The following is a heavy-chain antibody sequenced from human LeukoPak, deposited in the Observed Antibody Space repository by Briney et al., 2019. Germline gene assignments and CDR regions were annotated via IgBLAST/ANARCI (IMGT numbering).Heavy chain of an antibody. D-gene: IGHD1-26*01. V-gene: IGHV3-23*01. CDR1: GFTFSSYA. CDR2: ISGSGGST. Sequence: GGSLRLSCAASGFTFSSYAMSWVRQAPGKGLEWVSAISGSGGSTYYADSVKGRFTISRDNSKNTLYLQMNSLRAEDTAAYYCARDTGPLGGGSQDYWGQGTLVTVSS. CDR3: ARDTGPLGGGSQDY. J-gene: IGHJ4*02.